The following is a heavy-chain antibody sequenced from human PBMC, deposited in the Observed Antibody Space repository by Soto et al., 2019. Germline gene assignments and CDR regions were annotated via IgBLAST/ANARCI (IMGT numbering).Heavy chain of an antibody. CDR3: ARTRYYYGSGSYYNGYNWFDP. D-gene: IGHD3-10*01. CDR2: IYYSGST. Sequence: SETLSLTCTVSGGSISSGGYYWSWIRQHPGKGLEWIGYIYYSGSTYYNPSLKSRVTISVDTSKNQFSLKLSSVTAADTAVYYCARTRYYYGSGSYYNGYNWFDPWGQGTLVTVSS. CDR1: GGSISSGGYY. J-gene: IGHJ5*02. V-gene: IGHV4-31*03.